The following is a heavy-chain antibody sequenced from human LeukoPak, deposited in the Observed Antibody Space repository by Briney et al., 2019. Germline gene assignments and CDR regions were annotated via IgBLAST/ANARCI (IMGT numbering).Heavy chain of an antibody. Sequence: GGSLRLSCAASGFTFSSYAMHWVRQALGKGLEWVAVISYDGSNKYYADSVKGRFTISRDNSKNTLYLQMNSLRAEDTAVYYCARSGSPLPVEFDYWGQGTLVTVSS. CDR2: ISYDGSNK. J-gene: IGHJ4*02. CDR1: GFTFSSYA. CDR3: ARSGSPLPVEFDY. V-gene: IGHV3-30-3*01. D-gene: IGHD1-26*01.